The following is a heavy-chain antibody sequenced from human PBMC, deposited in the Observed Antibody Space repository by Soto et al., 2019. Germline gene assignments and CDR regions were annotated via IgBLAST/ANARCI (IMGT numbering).Heavy chain of an antibody. CDR2: ISGTGTTT. CDR3: VKAVYLLYFDY. D-gene: IGHD2-8*01. J-gene: IGHJ4*02. CDR1: GFTFSSYA. V-gene: IGHV3-23*01. Sequence: GGSLRLSCAASGFTFSSYAMTWVRQAPGKGLEWVSTISGTGTTTYYADSVKGRFTISRDNSKNTLYLQMNSLRTEDTAVYYCVKAVYLLYFDYWGQGTLVTVSS.